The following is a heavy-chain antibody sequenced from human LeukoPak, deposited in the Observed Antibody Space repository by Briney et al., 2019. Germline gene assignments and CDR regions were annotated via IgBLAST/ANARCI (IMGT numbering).Heavy chain of an antibody. Sequence: GGSLRLSCAASGFTFSNYWMNWVRQAPGKGLEWVANIKQDGSEKYYVDSVKSRFTISRDNAKNSLYLQMNSLRAEDTAVYYCAREGGDRYDFWSGYPTYNWFDPWGQGTLVTVSS. CDR1: GFTFSNYW. V-gene: IGHV3-7*05. CDR2: IKQDGSEK. D-gene: IGHD3-3*01. J-gene: IGHJ5*02. CDR3: AREGGDRYDFWSGYPTYNWFDP.